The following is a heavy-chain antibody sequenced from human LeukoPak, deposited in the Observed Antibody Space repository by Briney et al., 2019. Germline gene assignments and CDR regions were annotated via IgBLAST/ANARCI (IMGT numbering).Heavy chain of an antibody. Sequence: ASAKVSCTVSGYTLTDLSMHWVRQAPGKGLEWMGGFDPEDGETIYAQKFRGRVTMTEDTSTDTAYMELSSLRSEDTAVYYCATPILEWASLDVWGQGTTVTVSS. J-gene: IGHJ6*02. CDR1: GYTLTDLS. V-gene: IGHV1-24*01. CDR2: FDPEDGET. CDR3: ATPILEWASLDV. D-gene: IGHD3-3*01.